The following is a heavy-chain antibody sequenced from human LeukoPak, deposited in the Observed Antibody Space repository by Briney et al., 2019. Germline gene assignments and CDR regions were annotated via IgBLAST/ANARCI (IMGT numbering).Heavy chain of an antibody. J-gene: IGHJ6*02. CDR3: ARGRSNYYGMDV. Sequence: SETLSLTCSVSDGSINSYYWNWIRRPPGKGLEWTGYIYYNGNTNYSPSLKSRVTMSVDTSKYLFSLKVSSVTAADTAVYYCARGRSNYYGMDVWGQGTTVTVSS. CDR2: IYYNGNT. D-gene: IGHD1-26*01. V-gene: IGHV4-59*01. CDR1: DGSINSYY.